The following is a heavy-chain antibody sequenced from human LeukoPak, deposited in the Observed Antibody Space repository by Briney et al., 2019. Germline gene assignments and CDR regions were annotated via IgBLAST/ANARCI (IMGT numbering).Heavy chain of an antibody. J-gene: IGHJ5*02. D-gene: IGHD2-2*01. CDR3: ARGSTLGSCTSSSCHNWFDP. V-gene: IGHV3-9*01. Sequence: PGGSLRLSCAASGFTFDDYAMHWVRQAPGKGLEWVSGISWNSGSIGYADSVKGRFTISRDNAKNSLYLQMNSLRVEDTAVYYCARGSTLGSCTSSSCHNWFDPWGQGTLVTVSS. CDR2: ISWNSGSI. CDR1: GFTFDDYA.